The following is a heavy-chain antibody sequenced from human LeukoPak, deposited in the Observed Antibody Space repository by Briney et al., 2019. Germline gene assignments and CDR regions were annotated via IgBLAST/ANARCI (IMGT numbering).Heavy chain of an antibody. J-gene: IGHJ4*02. Sequence: GGSLRLSCAASGFTFDDYGMSWVRQAPGKGLEWVSGINWNGGSTGYADSVKGRFTISRDNAKNSLYLQMNSLRAEDTALYYCARGITGSWNHWSFQYYIDYWGQGTLVTVSS. CDR1: GFTFDDYG. CDR3: ARGITGSWNHWSFQYYIDY. D-gene: IGHD1-14*01. V-gene: IGHV3-20*04. CDR2: INWNGGST.